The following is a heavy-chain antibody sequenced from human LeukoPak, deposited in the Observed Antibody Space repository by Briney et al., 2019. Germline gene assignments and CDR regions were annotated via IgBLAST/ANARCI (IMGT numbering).Heavy chain of an antibody. Sequence: ASVKVSCKASGGTFSSYAISWVRQAPGQGLEWMGGIIPIFGTANYAQKFQGRVTITADESTSTAYMELSSLRSEDTAVYYCAREGDLYYYDSSGDDAFDIWGQGTMVTVSS. CDR1: GGTFSSYA. V-gene: IGHV1-69*13. CDR2: IIPIFGTA. D-gene: IGHD3-22*01. J-gene: IGHJ3*02. CDR3: AREGDLYYYDSSGDDAFDI.